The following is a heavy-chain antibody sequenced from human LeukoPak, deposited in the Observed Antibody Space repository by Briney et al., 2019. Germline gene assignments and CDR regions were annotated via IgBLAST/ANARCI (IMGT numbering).Heavy chain of an antibody. CDR2: IYPGDSDT. Sequence: GESLKISCKGSGYSFTSFWIAWVRQMPGKSLEWMGIIYPGDSDTRYSPSFQGQVSISVDKSISTAYLQWSSLKASDTAFYYCARQIQLTSNADYWGQGTLVTVSS. CDR3: ARQIQLTSNADY. CDR1: GYSFTSFW. V-gene: IGHV5-51*01. D-gene: IGHD1-1*01. J-gene: IGHJ4*02.